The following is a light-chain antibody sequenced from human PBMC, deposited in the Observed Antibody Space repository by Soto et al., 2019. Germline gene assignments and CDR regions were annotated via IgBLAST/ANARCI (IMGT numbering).Light chain of an antibody. V-gene: IGKV1-5*03. CDR3: QHYNSYSEA. CDR2: KAS. Sequence: MTQSPATLSGSVGDRVTITCLASQTISSWLSWYQQKPGKAPKLLIYKASTLKSGVPSRFSGSGSGTEFTLTISSLQPDDFATYYCQHYNSYSEAFGQGTKVDIK. J-gene: IGKJ1*01. CDR1: QTISSW.